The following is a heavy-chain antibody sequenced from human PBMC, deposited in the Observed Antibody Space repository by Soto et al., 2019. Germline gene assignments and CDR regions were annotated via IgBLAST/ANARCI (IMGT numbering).Heavy chain of an antibody. J-gene: IGHJ5*01. CDR3: ASGLGDNWFDS. CDR2: IYYTGST. CDR1: GGSISSDNYY. D-gene: IGHD4-17*01. V-gene: IGHV4-30-4*01. Sequence: QVQLQESGPGLVKPSQTLSLTCSVSGGSISSDNYYWNWIRQSPGTGLEWIGYIYYTGSTYNNPYLRSRLTISFDTSENQFSLRLTSVTSADTAVYYCASGLGDNWFDSWGRGTLVTVSS.